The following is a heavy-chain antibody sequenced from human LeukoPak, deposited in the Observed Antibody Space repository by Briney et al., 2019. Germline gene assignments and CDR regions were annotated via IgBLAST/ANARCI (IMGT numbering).Heavy chain of an antibody. CDR2: IYYSGST. CDR3: ARGYSGYDLSHFDY. V-gene: IGHV4-31*03. D-gene: IGHD5-12*01. Sequence: SETLSLTCTVSGGSISSGGYYWSWIRQHPGKGLEWIGYIYYSGSTYYNPSLKSRVTISVDTSKNQFSLKLSSVTAADTAVYYCARGYSGYDLSHFDYWGQGTLVTVSS. CDR1: GGSISSGGYY. J-gene: IGHJ4*02.